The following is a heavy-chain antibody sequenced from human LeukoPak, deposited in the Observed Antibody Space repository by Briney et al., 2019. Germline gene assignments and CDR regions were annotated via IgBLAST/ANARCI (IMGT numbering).Heavy chain of an antibody. CDR2: IYYSGST. Sequence: SETLSLTCTVSGGSISSYYWSWIRQPPGKGLEWIGYIYYSGSTNYNPSLKSRVTISVDTSKNQFSLKLSSVTAADTAVYYCARGLRITIFGVVIIGDNWFDPWGQGTLVTVSS. CDR3: ARGLRITIFGVVIIGDNWFDP. J-gene: IGHJ5*02. CDR1: GGSISSYY. D-gene: IGHD3-3*01. V-gene: IGHV4-59*12.